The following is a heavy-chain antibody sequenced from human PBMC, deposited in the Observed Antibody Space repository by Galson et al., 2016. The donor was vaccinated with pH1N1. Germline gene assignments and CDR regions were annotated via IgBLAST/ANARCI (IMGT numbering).Heavy chain of an antibody. D-gene: IGHD4-23*01. CDR1: GGSVATDTYY. CDR3: ARDRGGNFQSFDY. Sequence: ETLSLTCTVSGGSVATDTYYWGWIRQPPGKGLEWIGSIFYGGTTYYSPSLQSRVTVSMDTSNNQVSLTISSVTAADTAVYFCARDRGGNFQSFDYWGQGTLVAVSS. V-gene: IGHV4-39*07. CDR2: IFYGGTT. J-gene: IGHJ4*02.